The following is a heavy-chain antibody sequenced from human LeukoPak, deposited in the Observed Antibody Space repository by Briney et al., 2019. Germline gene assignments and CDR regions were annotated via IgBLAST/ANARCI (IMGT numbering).Heavy chain of an antibody. CDR1: GFTFRSYG. D-gene: IGHD6-19*01. Sequence: GGSLRLSCAASGFTFRSYGMHWVRQAPGKGLEWVAVISYDGSNKYYADSVKGRFTISRDNSKNALYLQMNSLRAEDTAVYYCANLRYSSGWYWDLYYYGMDVWGQGTTVTVSS. J-gene: IGHJ6*02. V-gene: IGHV3-30*18. CDR2: ISYDGSNK. CDR3: ANLRYSSGWYWDLYYYGMDV.